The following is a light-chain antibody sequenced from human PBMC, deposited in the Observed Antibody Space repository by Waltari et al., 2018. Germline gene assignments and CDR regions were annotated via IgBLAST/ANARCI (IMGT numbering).Light chain of an antibody. CDR1: RPNIGTNY. Sequence: QSVLTQPPSVSAAPGQRVTISCSGGRPNIGTNYVSLYRQFPGNAPKLLIYENTERPSGIPGRFSGSKSGTSATLDITGLQAGDEADYYCGTWDSSLSGAVFGGGTHLTVL. V-gene: IGLV1-51*02. CDR3: GTWDSSLSGAV. CDR2: ENT. J-gene: IGLJ7*01.